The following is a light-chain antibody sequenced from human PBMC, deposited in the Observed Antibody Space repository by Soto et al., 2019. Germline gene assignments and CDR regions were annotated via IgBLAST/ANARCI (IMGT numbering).Light chain of an antibody. CDR1: SSDIGSYDR. V-gene: IGLV2-14*03. J-gene: IGLJ1*01. CDR2: EVT. Sequence: QSALTQPASVSGSPGQSIAISCAGTSSDIGSYDRVSWYLQHPGKAPKLIIYEVTERPSGVSDRFSGSKSGNTASLTISGLQAEDEADYYCNAYTTTRGYVFGTGTKLTVL. CDR3: NAYTTTRGYV.